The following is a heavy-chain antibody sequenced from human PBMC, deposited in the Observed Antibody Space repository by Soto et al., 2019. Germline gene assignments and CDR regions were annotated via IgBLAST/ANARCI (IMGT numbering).Heavy chain of an antibody. V-gene: IGHV1-8*01. J-gene: IGHJ5*02. Sequence: GASVKVSCKASGYTFTSNDINWVRQATGQGLEWMGWMNPNSGNTGYAQKFQGRVTMTRNTSISTAYMELSSLRSEDTAVYYCARVRVVAAPFRFYPWGKGTLVTVSS. D-gene: IGHD3-16*01. CDR3: ARVRVVAAPFRFYP. CDR2: MNPNSGNT. CDR1: GYTFTSND.